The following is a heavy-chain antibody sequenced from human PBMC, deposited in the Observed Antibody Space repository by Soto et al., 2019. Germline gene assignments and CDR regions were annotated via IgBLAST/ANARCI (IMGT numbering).Heavy chain of an antibody. CDR2: IYYSGST. CDR1: GGSISSYY. V-gene: IGHV4-59*01. J-gene: IGHJ6*03. D-gene: IGHD5-12*01. Sequence: SETLSLTCTVSGGSISSYYWSWIRQPPGKGLEWIGYIYYSGSTNYNPSLKSRVTISVDTSKNQFSLKLSSVTAADTAVYYCARVGEWLRPHYYYYYMDVWGKGTTVTV. CDR3: ARVGEWLRPHYYYYYMDV.